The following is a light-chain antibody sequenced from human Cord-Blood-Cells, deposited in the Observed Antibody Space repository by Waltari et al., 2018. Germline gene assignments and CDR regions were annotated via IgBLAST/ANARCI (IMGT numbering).Light chain of an antibody. Sequence: DIQMTQSPSSLSASVGDSVTITCRASQSISSYLNWYQQKQGKAPKPLIYGASSFQSGVPSRFSGSGSCTDFTLTISILQPEEGATYYCQRSYSHVGPGPKVDIK. CDR1: QSISSY. CDR3: QRSYSH. J-gene: IGKJ3*01. V-gene: IGKV1-39*01. CDR2: GAS.